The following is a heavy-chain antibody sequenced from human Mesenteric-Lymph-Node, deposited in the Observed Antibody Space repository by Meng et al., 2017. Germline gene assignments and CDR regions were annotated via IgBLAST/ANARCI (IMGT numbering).Heavy chain of an antibody. CDR3: SKDLPTVGSRPFDY. V-gene: IGHV3-23*01. CDR2: SSGSGGRT. J-gene: IGHJ4*02. CDR1: GFTFSSYS. Sequence: GGSLRLSCAASGFTFSSYSMNWVRQAPGKGLEWVSASSGSGGRTYYADSVKGRFNISRDNSKNTLYLQMNSLRAEDTAVYYCSKDLPTVGSRPFDYWGQGTLVTVSS. D-gene: IGHD2-21*02.